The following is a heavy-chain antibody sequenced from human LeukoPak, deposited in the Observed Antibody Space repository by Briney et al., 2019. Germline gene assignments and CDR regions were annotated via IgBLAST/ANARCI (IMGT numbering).Heavy chain of an antibody. CDR2: ISGSGGST. D-gene: IGHD3-22*01. CDR1: GFTFSSYA. Sequence: GGSLRLSCAASGFTFSSYAMTWVRQAPGKGLEWVSAISGSGGSTYYADSVKGRFTISRDNSKNTLYLQMNSLRAEDTAVYSCAKDRWSANYYYDSSAPFDYWGQGTLVTVSS. J-gene: IGHJ4*02. CDR3: AKDRWSANYYYDSSAPFDY. V-gene: IGHV3-23*01.